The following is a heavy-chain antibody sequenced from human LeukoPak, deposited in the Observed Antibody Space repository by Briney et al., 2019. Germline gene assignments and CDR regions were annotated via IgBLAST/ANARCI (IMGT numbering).Heavy chain of an antibody. J-gene: IGHJ3*02. CDR2: ITGGGDTT. CDR3: ARRSAAKDAFDI. CDR1: GFTFSSYA. Sequence: GGSLRLSCAASGFTFSSYAMTWVRQAPGKGLEWVSAITGGGDTTYYADSVKGRFTISRDNAKNTLYLQMNSLRAEDTAVYYCARRSAAKDAFDIWGQGTMVTVSS. V-gene: IGHV3-23*01. D-gene: IGHD6-25*01.